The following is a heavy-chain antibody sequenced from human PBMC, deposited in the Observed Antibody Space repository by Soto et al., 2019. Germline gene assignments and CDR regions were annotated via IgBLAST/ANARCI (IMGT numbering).Heavy chain of an antibody. CDR2: MSGSGDAI. CDR3: VRGNFYYGMDV. V-gene: IGHV3-11*01. CDR1: GFTFIDYY. J-gene: IGHJ6*02. Sequence: PXGSLRLSCTTSGFTFIDYYMTWVRQAPGKGLEWISYMSGSGDAIYYADSVKGRFTISRDNAKNSLHLEMNSLRVEDTAMYYCVRGNFYYGMDVWGQGPTVTVSS.